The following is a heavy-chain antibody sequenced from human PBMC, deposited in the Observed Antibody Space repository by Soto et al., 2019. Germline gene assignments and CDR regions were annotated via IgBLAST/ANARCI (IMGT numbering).Heavy chain of an antibody. CDR1: GYSFTRCW. V-gene: IGHV5-51*01. CDR2: IDPGDSDT. CDR3: ARPGWEYSSSPDAFDI. D-gene: IGHD6-6*01. Sequence: GESLNISCKGSGYSFTRCWIGWVRQMPGNGLEWMGIIDPGDSDTRYSPSFQGQVTISADKSISNAYLQWSGLKAWGAARYYCARPGWEYSSSPDAFDIFGQGSMVTVSS. J-gene: IGHJ3*02.